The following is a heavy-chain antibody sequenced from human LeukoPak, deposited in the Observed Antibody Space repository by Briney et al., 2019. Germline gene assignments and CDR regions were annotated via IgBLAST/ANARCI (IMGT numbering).Heavy chain of an antibody. J-gene: IGHJ4*02. CDR2: ISGSGGST. Sequence: PGGSLRLSCAASGFTFSSYAVSWVRQAPGKGLEWVSAISGSGGSTYYADSVKGRFTISRDNSKNTLYLQMNSLRAEDTAVYYCAKDRLPYYDSSGYPLDYWGQGTLVTVSS. V-gene: IGHV3-23*01. CDR3: AKDRLPYYDSSGYPLDY. CDR1: GFTFSSYA. D-gene: IGHD3-22*01.